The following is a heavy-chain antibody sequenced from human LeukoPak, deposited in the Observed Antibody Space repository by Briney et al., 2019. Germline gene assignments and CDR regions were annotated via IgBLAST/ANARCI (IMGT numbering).Heavy chain of an antibody. Sequence: SETLSLTCTVSGGSISSSSYYWGWIRQPPGKGLEWIGYIYYSGSTNYNPSLKSRVTISVDTSKSQFSLKLSSVTAADTAVYYCARAVYYSSGSDYSYYYYYIDVWGKGTTVTISS. J-gene: IGHJ6*03. V-gene: IGHV4-61*05. CDR1: GGSISSSSYY. CDR3: ARAVYYSSGSDYSYYYYYIDV. CDR2: IYYSGST. D-gene: IGHD3-10*01.